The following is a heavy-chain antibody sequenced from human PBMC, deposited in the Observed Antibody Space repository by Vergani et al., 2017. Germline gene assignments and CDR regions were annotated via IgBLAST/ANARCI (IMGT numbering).Heavy chain of an antibody. Sequence: QVQLQESGPGLVKPSETLSLTCTVSGGSISSYYWSWIRQPAGKGLEWIGRIYTSGSTNYNPSRKSRVTMSVDTSKNQFSLKLSSVTAADTAVYYCARDCLAAAQSGGYYYYGMDVWGQGTTVTVSS. V-gene: IGHV4-4*07. J-gene: IGHJ6*02. CDR2: IYTSGST. D-gene: IGHD6-13*01. CDR1: GGSISSYY. CDR3: ARDCLAAAQSGGYYYYGMDV.